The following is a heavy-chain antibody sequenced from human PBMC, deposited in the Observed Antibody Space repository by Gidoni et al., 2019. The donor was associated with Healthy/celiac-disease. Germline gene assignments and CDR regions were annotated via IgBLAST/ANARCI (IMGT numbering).Heavy chain of an antibody. J-gene: IGHJ4*02. CDR3: ARGSVSARYCSGGSCYLTY. Sequence: EVQLVESGGGVVQPGGSLRLSCAASGFTLSSYWMSWVRQAPGKGLEWVANIKQDGSEKYYVDSVKGRFTISRDNAKNSLYLQMNSLRAEDTAVYYCARGSVSARYCSGGSCYLTYWGQGTLVTVSS. CDR2: IKQDGSEK. CDR1: GFTLSSYW. V-gene: IGHV3-7*03. D-gene: IGHD2-15*01.